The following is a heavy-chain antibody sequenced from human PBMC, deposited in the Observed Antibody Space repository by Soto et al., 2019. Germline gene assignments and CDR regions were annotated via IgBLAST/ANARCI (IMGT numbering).Heavy chain of an antibody. D-gene: IGHD6-19*01. J-gene: IGHJ4*02. CDR3: AKLAPQWLVPYYFDY. V-gene: IGHV3-23*01. CDR1: GFTFSSYA. CDR2: ISGSGGST. Sequence: GESLKISCAASGFTFSSYAMSWVRQAPGKGLEWVSAISGSGGSTYYADSVKGRFTISRDNSKNTLYLQMNSLRAEDTAVYYCAKLAPQWLVPYYFDYWGQGTLVTVSS.